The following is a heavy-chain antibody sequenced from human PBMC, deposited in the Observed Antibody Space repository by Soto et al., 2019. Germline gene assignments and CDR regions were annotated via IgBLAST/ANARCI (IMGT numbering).Heavy chain of an antibody. V-gene: IGHV4-61*01. D-gene: IGHD5-12*01. CDR1: GGSVSSGSYF. CDR2: IYNSGNT. CDR3: AREGRVATFDY. Sequence: QVQLQESGPGLVKPSETLSVTCNVSGGSVSSGSYFWSWIRQPPGKGLEWIGYIYNSGNTKYNPSLKSRVTISADTSKNQFSLKLSSVTAADTAVYYCAREGRVATFDYWGQGSLVTVSS. J-gene: IGHJ4*02.